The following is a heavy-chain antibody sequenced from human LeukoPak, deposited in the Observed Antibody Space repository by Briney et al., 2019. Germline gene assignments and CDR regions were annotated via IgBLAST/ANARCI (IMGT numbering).Heavy chain of an antibody. J-gene: IGHJ4*02. Sequence: PGGSLRLSCAASGFTFSNYGMNWVRQAPGKGLEWVSSISDSGGNTYYADSVKGWFTISRDKSKKTLYLQMNSLRAEDTAVYYCAKRIEYSSSSAYFDYWGQGTLVTVSS. D-gene: IGHD6-6*01. CDR1: GFTFSNYG. V-gene: IGHV3-23*01. CDR2: ISDSGGNT. CDR3: AKRIEYSSSSAYFDY.